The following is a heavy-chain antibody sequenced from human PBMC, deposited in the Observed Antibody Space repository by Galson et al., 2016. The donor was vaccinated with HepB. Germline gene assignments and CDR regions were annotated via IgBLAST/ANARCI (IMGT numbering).Heavy chain of an antibody. CDR3: ARGWVDY. Sequence: SVKVSCKASGHTFSTYVMHWVYQAPGQRLEWMGWINADNGNTRYSQKFQGRVTITRDTSASTAYMELSSLRSEDTAVYYCARGWVDYWGQGTLVTVSS. J-gene: IGHJ4*02. CDR2: INADNGNT. D-gene: IGHD1-26*01. V-gene: IGHV1-3*01. CDR1: GHTFSTYV.